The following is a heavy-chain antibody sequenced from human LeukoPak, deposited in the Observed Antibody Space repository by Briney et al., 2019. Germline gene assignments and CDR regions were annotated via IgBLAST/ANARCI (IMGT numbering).Heavy chain of an antibody. CDR2: IKQDGSEK. CDR3: ARGPTPSYYYGSGSYYSLDF. V-gene: IGHV3-7*01. CDR1: GFTFGDYA. D-gene: IGHD3-10*01. J-gene: IGHJ4*02. Sequence: GGSLRLSCTASGFTFGDYAMSWVRQTPGKGLEWVANIKQDGSEKYYVGSVKGRFIISRDNAKSSLFLQMNSLRAEDTAVYYCARGPTPSYYYGSGSYYSLDFWGQGTLVTVSS.